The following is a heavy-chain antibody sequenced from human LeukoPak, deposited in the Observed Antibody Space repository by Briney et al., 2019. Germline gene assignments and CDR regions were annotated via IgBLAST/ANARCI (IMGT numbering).Heavy chain of an antibody. CDR3: ATLARVGYSYGS. D-gene: IGHD5-18*01. CDR2: IYYSGST. CDR1: GGSISSSSYY. Sequence: SETLSLTCTVSGGSISSSSYYWGWIRQPPGKGLEWIGSIYYSGSTYYNPSLKSRVTISVDTSKNQFSLKLSSVTAADTAVYHCATLARVGYSYGSWGQGTLVTVSS. J-gene: IGHJ5*02. V-gene: IGHV4-39*01.